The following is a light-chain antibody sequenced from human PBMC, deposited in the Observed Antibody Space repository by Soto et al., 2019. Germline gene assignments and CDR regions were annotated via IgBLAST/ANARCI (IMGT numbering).Light chain of an antibody. CDR3: KQYKKWHRT. V-gene: IGKV3-15*01. Sequence: EIVMTQSTATLSVSPGERATLSCRASQSVSSNFAWYQQKPGQAPRLLIYDASTRATGIPARFSGSGSGTEFTLTISSLQSEDFAVYYCKQYKKWHRTFGHGTKVDI. J-gene: IGKJ1*01. CDR1: QSVSSN. CDR2: DAS.